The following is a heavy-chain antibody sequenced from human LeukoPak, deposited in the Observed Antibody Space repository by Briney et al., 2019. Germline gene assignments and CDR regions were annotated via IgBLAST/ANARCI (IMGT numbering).Heavy chain of an antibody. J-gene: IGHJ4*02. Sequence: GASVKVSCKASGYTFTSYGISWVRQAPGQGLEWMGWISAYNGNTSYAQKLQGRVTMTTDTSTSTAYMELRSLRSDDTAVYYCARDTITFGGVIVSDYWGQGTLVTVSS. CDR1: GYTFTSYG. D-gene: IGHD3-16*02. CDR2: ISAYNGNT. CDR3: ARDTITFGGVIVSDY. V-gene: IGHV1-18*01.